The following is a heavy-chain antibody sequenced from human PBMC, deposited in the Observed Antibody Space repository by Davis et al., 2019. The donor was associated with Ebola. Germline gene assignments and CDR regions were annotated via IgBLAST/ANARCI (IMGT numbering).Heavy chain of an antibody. CDR3: ARGGYSSAWYPYYFDC. Sequence: PGGSLRLSCKGSGYSFTNYWIGWVRQMPGKGLEWTGIIYPGDSDTRYSPSFQGQVTISADKSISTAYLQWSSLKASDTAMYYCARGGYSSAWYPYYFDCWGQGTLVTVSS. CDR2: IYPGDSDT. J-gene: IGHJ4*02. V-gene: IGHV5-51*01. CDR1: GYSFTNYW. D-gene: IGHD6-19*01.